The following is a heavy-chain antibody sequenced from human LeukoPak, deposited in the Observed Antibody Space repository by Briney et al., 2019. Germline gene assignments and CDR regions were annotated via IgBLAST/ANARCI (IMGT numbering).Heavy chain of an antibody. D-gene: IGHD3-22*01. CDR1: GFTFSSYA. V-gene: IGHV3-23*01. J-gene: IGHJ4*02. CDR3: AKASYEYYDSSGYYYFDY. Sequence: GGSLRLSCAASGFTFSSYAMSWVRQAPGKGLEWVSAISGSGGSTYYADSVKGRFTISRDNSKNTLYLQMNSLRAEDTAVYYCAKASYEYYDSSGYYYFDYWGQGTPVTVSS. CDR2: ISGSGGST.